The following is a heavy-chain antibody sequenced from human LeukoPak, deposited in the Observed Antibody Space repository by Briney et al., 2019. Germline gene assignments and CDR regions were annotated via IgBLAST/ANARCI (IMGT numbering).Heavy chain of an antibody. CDR1: GYTYTNYA. J-gene: IGHJ6*03. CDR2: ISAFDGHT. D-gene: IGHD5-18*01. V-gene: IGHV1-18*01. CDR3: AREGLWSTGDYYYYMDV. Sequence: ASGRVSYTASGYTYTNYAISWVREAPGQGREGRGWISAFDGHTDYAQHLQGRVTMTTNTSTRTAYMELRSLRSDHTAVYYCAREGLWSTGDYYYYMDVWGRGTTVTVSS.